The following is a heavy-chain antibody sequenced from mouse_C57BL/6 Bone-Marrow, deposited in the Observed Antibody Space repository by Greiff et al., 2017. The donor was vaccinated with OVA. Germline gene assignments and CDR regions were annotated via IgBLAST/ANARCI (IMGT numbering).Heavy chain of an antibody. D-gene: IGHD2-4*01. V-gene: IGHV1-64*01. CDR3: ARVYYDYDDWFAY. J-gene: IGHJ3*01. CDR1: GYTFTSYW. CDR2: IHPNSGST. Sequence: VQLQQPGAELVKPGASVKLSCKASGYTFTSYWMHWVKQRPGQGLEWIGMIHPNSGSTNYNEKFKSKATLTVDKSSSTAYMQLSSLTSEDSAVYYCARVYYDYDDWFAYWGQGTLVTVSA.